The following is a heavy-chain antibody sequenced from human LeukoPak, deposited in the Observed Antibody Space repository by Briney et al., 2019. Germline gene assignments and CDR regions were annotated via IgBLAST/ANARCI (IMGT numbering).Heavy chain of an antibody. Sequence: SETLSLTCTVSGGSISSDNYQWSWIRQPPGKGLEWIGYINYSGNTYYNPSLNRRIIISVGSSKNHFSRRLSSVTAADTAVYYCARYGSGSTWFDPCGQGTLVTVSS. CDR1: GGSISSDNYQ. J-gene: IGHJ5*02. D-gene: IGHD3-10*01. V-gene: IGHV4-30-4*01. CDR3: ARYGSGSTWFDP. CDR2: INYSGNT.